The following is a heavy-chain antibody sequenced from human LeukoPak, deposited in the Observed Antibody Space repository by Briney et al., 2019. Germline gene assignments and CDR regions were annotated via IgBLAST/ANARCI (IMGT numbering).Heavy chain of an antibody. Sequence: GGSLRLSCTASGFTFSSYAMSWVRQPPGKGLERVSLISGGGDSTYYADSVKGRFTISRDNSKNTLYLEMNSLRAEDTAVYYCGKDRNVYCSGGSCYTLWGQGTLATVSS. D-gene: IGHD2-15*01. CDR3: GKDRNVYCSGGSCYTL. V-gene: IGHV3-23*01. J-gene: IGHJ4*02. CDR2: ISGGGDST. CDR1: GFTFSSYA.